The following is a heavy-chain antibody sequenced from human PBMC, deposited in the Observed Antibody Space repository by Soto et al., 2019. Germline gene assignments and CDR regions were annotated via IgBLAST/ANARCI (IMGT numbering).Heavy chain of an antibody. D-gene: IGHD6-6*01. J-gene: IGHJ3*02. V-gene: IGHV4-31*03. CDR1: GGSISSGGYY. Sequence: SETLSLTCTVSGGSISSGGYYWSWIRQHPGKGLEWIGYIYYSGSTYYTPSLKSRVTISVDTSKNQFSLKLSYVTAADTAVYYCARSIAARHDAFDIWGQGTMVTVSS. CDR2: IYYSGST. CDR3: ARSIAARHDAFDI.